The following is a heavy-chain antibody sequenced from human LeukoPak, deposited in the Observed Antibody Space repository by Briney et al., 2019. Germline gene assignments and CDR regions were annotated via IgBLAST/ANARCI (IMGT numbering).Heavy chain of an antibody. J-gene: IGHJ3*01. CDR2: IYYSGST. CDR3: ARQSDSSGYYYLGAFDF. Sequence: ASETLSLTCTVSGGSISSYFWSWIRQPPGKGLEWIAYIYYSGSTNYNPSLKSRLTMSVDTSKNQFSLKLSSVTAADTAVYYCARQSDSSGYYYLGAFDFWGQGTMVTVSS. D-gene: IGHD3-22*01. V-gene: IGHV4-59*08. CDR1: GGSISSYF.